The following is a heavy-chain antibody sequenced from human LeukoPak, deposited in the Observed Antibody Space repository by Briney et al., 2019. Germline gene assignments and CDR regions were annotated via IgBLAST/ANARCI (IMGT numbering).Heavy chain of an antibody. V-gene: IGHV4-59*01. J-gene: IGHJ6*02. CDR3: ARVPEESYGSGGSCYYHYYRMDV. CDR2: IYYSGTT. CDR1: GDSFNTYY. Sequence: PSETLSLTRNASGDSFNTYYRRWIRQPPGKGLEWIGYIYYSGTTNYNPHLNSRVTISVDRSKTQFSLKLSSVTATDTAVYYCARVPEESYGSGGSCYYHYYRMDVWGQGTTVTVSS. D-gene: IGHD2-15*01.